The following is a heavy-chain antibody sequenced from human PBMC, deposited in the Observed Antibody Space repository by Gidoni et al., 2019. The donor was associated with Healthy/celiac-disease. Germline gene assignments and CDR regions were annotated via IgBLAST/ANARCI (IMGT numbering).Heavy chain of an antibody. V-gene: IGHV4-30-4*01. CDR1: GGSISSGDYY. CDR3: ARDNIVYSAYESPLYYYYGMDV. J-gene: IGHJ6*02. CDR2: IYYSGST. D-gene: IGHD5-12*01. Sequence: QVQLQESGPGLVKPSQTLSLTCTVSGGSISSGDYYWSWIRQPPGQGLEWIGYIYYSGSTYYNPSLKSRVTISVDTSKNQFSLKLSSVTAADTAVYYCARDNIVYSAYESPLYYYYGMDVWGQGTTVTVSS.